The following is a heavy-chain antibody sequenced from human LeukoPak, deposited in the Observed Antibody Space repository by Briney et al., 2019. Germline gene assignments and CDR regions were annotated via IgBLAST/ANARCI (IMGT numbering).Heavy chain of an antibody. D-gene: IGHD6-19*01. V-gene: IGHV3-30*04. CDR3: AREAEIAVSYYFDY. J-gene: IGHJ4*02. CDR1: GFTFSSYV. Sequence: GRSLRLSCAASGFTFSSYVIHWVRQAPGKGLEWVAVISNDGSKKYYGDSVKGRFTISRDISKNTLYLQMDSLRAEDTAVYYCAREAEIAVSYYFDYWGQGTLVTVSS. CDR2: ISNDGSKK.